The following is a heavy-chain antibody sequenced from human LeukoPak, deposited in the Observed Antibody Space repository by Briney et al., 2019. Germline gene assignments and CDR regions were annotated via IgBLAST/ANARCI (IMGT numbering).Heavy chain of an antibody. CDR1: GFTFSSYW. J-gene: IGHJ5*02. V-gene: IGHV3-7*04. D-gene: IGHD3-10*01. CDR3: ARVLYYYGSGTAPCWFDP. CDR2: IKQDGSEK. Sequence: PGGSLRLSCAASGFTFSSYWMSWVRQAPGKGLEWVANIKQDGSEKYYVDSVKGRFTISRDNTKNSPYLQMNSLRAEDTAVYYCARVLYYYGSGTAPCWFDPWGQGTLVTVSS.